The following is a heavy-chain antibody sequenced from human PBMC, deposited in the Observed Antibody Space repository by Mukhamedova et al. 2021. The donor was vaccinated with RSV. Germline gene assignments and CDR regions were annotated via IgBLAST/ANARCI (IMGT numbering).Heavy chain of an antibody. Sequence: SNGETIFYADSVEGRFTISRDNAKTSLYLQMNSLRVEDTAVYYCARGAVGFDPWGQGTLVTVSS. V-gene: IGHV3-11*04. CDR2: SNGETI. CDR3: ARGAVGFDP. J-gene: IGHJ5*02. D-gene: IGHD6-19*01.